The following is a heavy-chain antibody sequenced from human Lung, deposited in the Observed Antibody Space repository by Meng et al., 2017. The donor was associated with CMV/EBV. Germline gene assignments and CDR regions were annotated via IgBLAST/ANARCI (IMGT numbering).Heavy chain of an antibody. CDR3: ARAGGNSNYYYGMDV. V-gene: IGHV1-8*03. D-gene: IGHD4-23*01. CDR2: MNPNSGKT. Sequence: ASVKVSXKASGYAFISYDINRVRQATGQGLEWMGWMNPNSGKTGYAQKFQGRVTITRDISINTAYMEVSSLRSEDTAVYFCARAGGNSNYYYGMDVWGQGTSVTVSS. J-gene: IGHJ6*02. CDR1: GYAFISYD.